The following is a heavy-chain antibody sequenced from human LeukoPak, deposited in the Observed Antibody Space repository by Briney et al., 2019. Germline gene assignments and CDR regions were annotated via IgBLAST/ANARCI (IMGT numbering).Heavy chain of an antibody. CDR3: ARGREITMVRGVLYYYYYMDV. CDR2: ISAYNGNT. V-gene: IGHV1-18*01. J-gene: IGHJ6*03. Sequence: ASVKVSCKASGYTFTSYGISWVRQAPGQGLEWMGWISAYNGNTNYAQKLQGRVTMTTDTSTSTAYMELRSLRSDDTAVYYCARGREITMVRGVLYYYYYMDVWGKGTTVTVSS. D-gene: IGHD3-10*01. CDR1: GYTFTSYG.